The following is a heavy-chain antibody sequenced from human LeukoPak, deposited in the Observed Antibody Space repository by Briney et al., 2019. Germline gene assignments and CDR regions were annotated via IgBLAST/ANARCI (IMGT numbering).Heavy chain of an antibody. CDR1: GGSVSSYY. D-gene: IGHD6-19*01. J-gene: IGHJ2*01. CDR2: TYNSENT. Sequence: PSETLSLTCTVSGGSVSSYYWSWIRQPPGKGLEWIGHTYNSENTKYNSSLESRVTISVDTSKNQFFLKLSSVTAADTAVYYCARFHSGPSGWYVLSYFDLWGRGSLVSPSS. V-gene: IGHV4-4*09. CDR3: ARFHSGPSGWYVLSYFDL.